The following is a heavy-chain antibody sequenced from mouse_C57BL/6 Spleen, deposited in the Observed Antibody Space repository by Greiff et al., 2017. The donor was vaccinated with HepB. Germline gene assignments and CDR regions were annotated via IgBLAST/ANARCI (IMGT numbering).Heavy chain of an antibody. J-gene: IGHJ2*01. Sequence: EVQRVESEGGLVQPGRSMKLSCTASGFTFSDYYMAWVRQVPEKGLEWVANINYDGSSTYYLDSLKSRFIISRDNAKNILYLQMSSLKSEDTATYYCARVYYGSSYFDYWGQGTTLTVSS. CDR3: ARVYYGSSYFDY. D-gene: IGHD1-1*01. CDR1: GFTFSDYY. V-gene: IGHV5-16*01. CDR2: INYDGSST.